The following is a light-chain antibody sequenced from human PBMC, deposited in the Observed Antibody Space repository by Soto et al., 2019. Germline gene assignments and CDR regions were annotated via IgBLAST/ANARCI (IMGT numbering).Light chain of an antibody. CDR2: DAS. V-gene: IGKV1-5*01. CDR1: QSISSW. J-gene: IGKJ1*01. Sequence: DIQMTQSPSTLSASVGDRVTITCRASQSISSWLAWYQQKPGKAPKLLIYDASSLESGGPSRFTGSRSGTEFTLTISSLQPDDFATYYCQQYNSYRWTFGQGTKVELK. CDR3: QQYNSYRWT.